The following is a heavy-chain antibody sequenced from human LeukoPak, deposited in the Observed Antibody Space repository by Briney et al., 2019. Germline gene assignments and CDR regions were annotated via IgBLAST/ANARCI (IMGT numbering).Heavy chain of an antibody. J-gene: IGHJ2*01. V-gene: IGHV4-30-4*08. Sequence: PSETLSLTCTVSGGSISSGGYYWSWIRQHPGKGLEWIGYTYYSGSTYYNPSLKSRVTISVDTSKNQFSLKLSSVTAADTAVYYCASVVPAAIVSRYFDLWGRGTLVTVSS. D-gene: IGHD2-2*02. CDR1: GGSISSGGYY. CDR3: ASVVPAAIVSRYFDL. CDR2: TYYSGST.